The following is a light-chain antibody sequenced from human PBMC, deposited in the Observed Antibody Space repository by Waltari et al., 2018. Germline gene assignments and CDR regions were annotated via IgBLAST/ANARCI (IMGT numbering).Light chain of an antibody. Sequence: QSALTQHASVSGSPGQSITISCTGTTSDIGNYVSWYQQHPGRAPKLLLYGVSNRPSGLSNRFSGSKSGNPAALTISGRQPEDEAYYYRSISSRSPNSSVFFGGGTKVTVL. CDR1: TSDIGNY. J-gene: IGLJ2*01. CDR2: GVS. CDR3: SISSRSPNSSVF. V-gene: IGLV2-14*03.